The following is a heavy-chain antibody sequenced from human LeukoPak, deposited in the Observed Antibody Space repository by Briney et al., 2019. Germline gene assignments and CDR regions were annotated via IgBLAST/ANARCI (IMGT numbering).Heavy chain of an antibody. CDR1: GGSISSSSYY. V-gene: IGHV4-39*01. Sequence: PSETLSLTCTVSGGSISSSSYYWGWIRQPPGKGLEWMGSIYYSGSTYYSPSLKSRVTMSVDTSKNQFSLKLSSVTAADTAVYYCARHGSASGWYRSHFDYWGQGTLVTVSS. J-gene: IGHJ4*02. CDR2: IYYSGST. CDR3: ARHGSASGWYRSHFDY. D-gene: IGHD6-19*01.